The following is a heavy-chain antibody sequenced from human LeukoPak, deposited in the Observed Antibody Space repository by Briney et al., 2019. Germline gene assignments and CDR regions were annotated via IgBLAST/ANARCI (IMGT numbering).Heavy chain of an antibody. Sequence: GRSLRLSCTASGFTFSRDGMHWVRQPPGKGLEWVAVVGSDEITTFSADSVKGRLTVSRSNSNNTVYLEINSLRVEDTAVYYCAKEYSHGHWYLDLWGRGTLVTVSS. J-gene: IGHJ2*01. D-gene: IGHD5-12*01. CDR2: VGSDEITT. CDR1: GFTFSRDG. CDR3: AKEYSHGHWYLDL. V-gene: IGHV3-30*18.